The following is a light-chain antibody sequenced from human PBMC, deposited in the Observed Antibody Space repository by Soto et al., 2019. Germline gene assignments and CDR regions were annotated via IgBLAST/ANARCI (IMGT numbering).Light chain of an antibody. V-gene: IGKV3D-15*01. CDR3: QQYNNWPYT. CDR2: DAS. CDR1: QSVSSN. J-gene: IGKJ2*01. Sequence: EIVMPQPPATLSVSPGARATLSCRASQSVSSNLAWYQQKPGQAPRLLIYDASTRATGIPARFSGSGSGTVFTHTIYSLQSEDFAVSYCQQYNNWPYTFGQGPKLEIK.